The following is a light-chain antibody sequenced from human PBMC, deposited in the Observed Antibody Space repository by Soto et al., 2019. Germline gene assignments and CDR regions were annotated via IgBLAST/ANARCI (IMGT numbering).Light chain of an antibody. CDR3: QSYDSSLSAVV. Sequence: QTVVTQPPSVSGAPGQRVTISCTGSSSNIGAVYDVHWYQQLPGTAPKLLIYGNSNRPSGVPDRFSGSKSGTSASLAITGLQAEDEADYYCQSYDSSLSAVVVGGGTKLTVL. CDR1: SSNIGAVYD. CDR2: GNS. J-gene: IGLJ2*01. V-gene: IGLV1-40*01.